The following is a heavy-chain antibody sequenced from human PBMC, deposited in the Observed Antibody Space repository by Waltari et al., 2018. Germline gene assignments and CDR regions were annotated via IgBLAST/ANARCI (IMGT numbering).Heavy chain of an antibody. CDR1: GMTFSNYW. V-gene: IGHV3-7*01. CDR3: VTGLTTVTAKDYFDH. CDR2: IKQDGSEN. D-gene: IGHD4-17*01. Sequence: EVQLVESGGGSVQPGGSLRLSCAASGMTFSNYWMNWVRQAPGKGVEWVANIKQDGSENNYVDSVECRFSISRDNAQNSLYLQMNSLRAEDTAIYYCVTGLTTVTAKDYFDHWGQGALVTVS. J-gene: IGHJ4*02.